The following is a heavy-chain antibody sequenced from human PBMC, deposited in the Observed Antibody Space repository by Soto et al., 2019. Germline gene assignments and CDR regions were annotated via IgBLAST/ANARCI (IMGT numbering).Heavy chain of an antibody. D-gene: IGHD6-6*01. J-gene: IGHJ4*02. CDR1: GFTFSSYG. CDR2: ISGSGGST. Sequence: GGSLRLSCAASGFTFSSYGMSWVRQAPGKGLEWVSAISGSGGSTYYADSVKGRFTISRDNSKNTLYLQMDSLRAEDTAVYYCPKPGVHSSSSTFWGQGTLVTVSS. V-gene: IGHV3-23*01. CDR3: PKPGVHSSSSTF.